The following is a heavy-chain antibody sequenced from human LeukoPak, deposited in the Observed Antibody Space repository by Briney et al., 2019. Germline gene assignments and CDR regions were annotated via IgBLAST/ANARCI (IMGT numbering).Heavy chain of an antibody. CDR1: GGSISRDY. Sequence: PSETLSLTCSVSGGSISRDYWSWIRQPAGKGLEWIGGMFASGNNNYNPSLKSRVTMSLDTSKNQFSLKLSSVTAADTAVYYCAKDCSGGRCSYWFDPWDQGTLVTVSS. CDR3: AKDCSGGRCSYWFDP. CDR2: MFASGNN. D-gene: IGHD2-15*01. J-gene: IGHJ5*02. V-gene: IGHV4-4*07.